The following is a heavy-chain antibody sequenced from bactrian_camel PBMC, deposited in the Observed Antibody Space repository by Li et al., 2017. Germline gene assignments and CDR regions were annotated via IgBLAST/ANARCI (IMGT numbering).Heavy chain of an antibody. CDR2: IYSDGSKT. CDR3: AKGESVGWVIGPEYNY. D-gene: IGHD5*01. Sequence: HVQLVESGGDLVQPGGSLRLSCAASGFTFSSYYMSWIRQAPGQGLEWVSTIYSDGSKTYYSDSVQGRFTTSRDNAENTLYLKLNSLKTEDTAMYYCAKGESVGWVIGPEYNYWGQGTQVTVSS. CDR1: GFTFSSYY. J-gene: IGHJ4*01. V-gene: IGHV3-2*01.